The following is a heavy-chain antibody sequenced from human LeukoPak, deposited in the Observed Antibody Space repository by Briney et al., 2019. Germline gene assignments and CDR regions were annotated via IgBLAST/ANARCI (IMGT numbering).Heavy chain of an antibody. CDR1: GFPFSSYW. CDR2: IKQDGSKK. D-gene: IGHD6-6*01. V-gene: IGHV3-7*01. CDR3: ASGKYSTSSLDY. Sequence: GGSLRLSCVASGFPFSSYWMTWVRQAPGKGLEWVANIKQDGSKKSYVDSVKGRFTISRDNAKNSLYLQMNSLRAEDTAIYYCASGKYSTSSLDYWGQGTLVTVSS. J-gene: IGHJ4*02.